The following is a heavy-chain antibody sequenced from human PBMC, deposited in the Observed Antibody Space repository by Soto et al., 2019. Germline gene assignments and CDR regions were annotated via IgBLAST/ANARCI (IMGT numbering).Heavy chain of an antibody. CDR2: INPNSGGT. J-gene: IGHJ5*02. CDR1: GYTFTGYY. Sequence: GASVKVSCKASGYTFTGYYMHWVRQAPGQGLEWMGWINPNSGGTNYAQKFQGWVTMTRDTSISTAYMELSRLRSDDQAVYYCASAVYCSSTRCNNWFDLWGKGTLVIVYS. V-gene: IGHV1-2*04. D-gene: IGHD2-2*01. CDR3: ASAVYCSSTRCNNWFDL.